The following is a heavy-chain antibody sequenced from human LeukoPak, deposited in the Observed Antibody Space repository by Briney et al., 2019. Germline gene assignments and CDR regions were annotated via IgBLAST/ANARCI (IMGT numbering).Heavy chain of an antibody. Sequence: ASVNVSCTASGYTFTSYYMHWVRQAPGQGLEWMGIINPSGGSTSYAQKFQGRVTMTRDTSTSTVYMELSSLRSEDTAVYYCARVGYSYGPMGYYYYGMDVWGQGTTVTVSS. CDR3: ARVGYSYGPMGYYYYGMDV. J-gene: IGHJ6*02. CDR2: INPSGGST. D-gene: IGHD5-18*01. CDR1: GYTFTSYY. V-gene: IGHV1-46*01.